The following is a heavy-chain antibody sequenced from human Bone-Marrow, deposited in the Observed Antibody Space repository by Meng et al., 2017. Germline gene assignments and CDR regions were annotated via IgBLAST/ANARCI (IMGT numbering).Heavy chain of an antibody. CDR2: IKQDGSDK. V-gene: IGHV3-7*01. CDR3: ARQDSGWHFDH. Sequence: GESLKISCAASGFTFSRHWMSWVRQAPGKGLEWVANIKQDGSDKYYVDSVKGRFTISRDNAKNSLFLRMNSLRVEDTAVYYCARQDSGWHFDHWGQGTLVTVSS. J-gene: IGHJ4*02. D-gene: IGHD6-19*01. CDR1: GFTFSRHW.